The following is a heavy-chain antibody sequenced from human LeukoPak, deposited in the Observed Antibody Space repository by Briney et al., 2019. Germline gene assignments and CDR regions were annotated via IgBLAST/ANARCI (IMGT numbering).Heavy chain of an antibody. D-gene: IGHD5-12*01. Sequence: SETLSLTCTVSGGSISNYYWNWLRQPPGQGLEWIGYIYYSGSNKYNPSLKSRVTMSLDTSKKHFSLRLTSVTAADTAVYYCARGFDSKSTYFDYWGLGTLVTVSS. CDR2: IYYSGSN. J-gene: IGHJ4*02. V-gene: IGHV4-59*01. CDR3: ARGFDSKSTYFDY. CDR1: GGSISNYY.